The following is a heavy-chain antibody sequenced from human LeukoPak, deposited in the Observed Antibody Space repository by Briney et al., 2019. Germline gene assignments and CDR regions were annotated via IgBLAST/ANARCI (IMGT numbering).Heavy chain of an antibody. CDR2: IYYSGST. CDR3: ARLVVPAYYFDY. Sequence: SETLSLTCTVSGGSISSYYWSWIRQPPGKGLEWIGYIYYSGSTNYNPSLKSRVTISVDTSKNQFSLKLSSVTAADTAVYYCARLVVPAYYFDYWGQGTLVTVSS. D-gene: IGHD2-21*01. J-gene: IGHJ4*02. CDR1: GGSISSYY. V-gene: IGHV4-59*08.